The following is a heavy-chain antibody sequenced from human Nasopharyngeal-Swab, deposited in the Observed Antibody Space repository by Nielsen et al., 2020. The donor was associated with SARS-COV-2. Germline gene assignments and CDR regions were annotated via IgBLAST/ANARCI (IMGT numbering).Heavy chain of an antibody. V-gene: IGHV4-31*03. Sequence: SETLSLTCTVSGGSISSGGYYWSWIRQHPGKGLEWIGYIYYSGSTYYNPSLKSRVTISVDKSKNQFSLKLSSVTAADTAVYYCARDQGKGVDPWGQGTLVTVSS. CDR3: ARDQGKGVDP. J-gene: IGHJ5*02. CDR2: IYYSGST. CDR1: GGSISSGGYY.